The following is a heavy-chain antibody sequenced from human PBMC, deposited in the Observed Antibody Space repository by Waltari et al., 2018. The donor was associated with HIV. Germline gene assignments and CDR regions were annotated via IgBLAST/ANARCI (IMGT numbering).Heavy chain of an antibody. J-gene: IGHJ4*02. D-gene: IGHD1-1*01. CDR2: ISARNRNK. CDR3: AREVENLYVFDD. V-gene: IGHV1-18*01. Sequence: QIQLVQSGLEVKEPGASVRVSCKASGHNFVNSVIAWVRQAPGQGLEWIGWISARNRNKVYSQKFQGRVTLTTDTSSTTFYLDLRSLTSDDTAVYFCAREVENLYVFDDWGQGTLVAVSS. CDR1: GHNFVNSV.